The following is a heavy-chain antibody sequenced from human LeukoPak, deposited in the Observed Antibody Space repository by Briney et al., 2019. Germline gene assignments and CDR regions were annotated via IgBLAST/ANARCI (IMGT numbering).Heavy chain of an antibody. CDR2: IMPNGESR. D-gene: IGHD2-15*01. J-gene: IGHJ3*02. CDR1: GFSYSMYV. CDR3: ARDRDGGFAFDI. Sequence: GGSLRLSCAVSGFSYSMYVMRWVGPAPGEGLEYVSAIMPNGESRGYANSMKGRFTISRDNSKNTLYLQMGSLRAEDMAIYYCARDRDGGFAFDIWGQGTLVTVSS. V-gene: IGHV3-64*01.